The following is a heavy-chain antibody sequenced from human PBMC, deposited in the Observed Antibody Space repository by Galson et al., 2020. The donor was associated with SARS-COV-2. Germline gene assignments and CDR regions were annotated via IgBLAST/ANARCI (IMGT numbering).Heavy chain of an antibody. D-gene: IGHD3-22*01. CDR3: ARGPPAYYYDSSGYFDWFDP. J-gene: IGHJ5*02. CDR2: ISSSGSTI. Sequence: NSGGSLRLSCAASGFTFSDYYMSWIRQAPGKGLEWVSSISSSGSTIYYADSVKGRFTISRDNAKNSLYLQMNSLRAEDTTVYYCARGPPAYYYDSSGYFDWFDPWGQGTLVTVSS. CDR1: GFTFSDYY. V-gene: IGHV3-11*01.